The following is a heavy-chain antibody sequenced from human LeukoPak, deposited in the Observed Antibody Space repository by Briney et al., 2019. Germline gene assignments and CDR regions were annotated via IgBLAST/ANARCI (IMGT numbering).Heavy chain of an antibody. J-gene: IGHJ4*02. D-gene: IGHD3-9*01. Sequence: ASVKVSCKASGGTFSSHAISWVRQAPGQGLEWMGGIIPIFGTANYAQKFQGRVTITADKSTSTAYMELSSLRSEDTAVYYCARLPSLTGPFDYWGQGTLVTVSS. CDR2: IIPIFGTA. CDR1: GGTFSSHA. CDR3: ARLPSLTGPFDY. V-gene: IGHV1-69*06.